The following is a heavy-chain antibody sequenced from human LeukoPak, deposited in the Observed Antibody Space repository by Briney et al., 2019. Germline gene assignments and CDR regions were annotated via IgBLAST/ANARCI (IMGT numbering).Heavy chain of an antibody. CDR1: GFTFSSYG. V-gene: IGHV3-30*02. CDR2: IRNDGSNK. D-gene: IGHD3-3*01. Sequence: GGSLRLSCAAPGFTFSSYGMHWVRQAPGKGLDWLAYIRNDGSNKYYADSVKGRFTISRDNSKNTLYPQMNSLRAEDTAVYYCARETNYDFWSGHFDYWGQGTLVTVSS. J-gene: IGHJ4*02. CDR3: ARETNYDFWSGHFDY.